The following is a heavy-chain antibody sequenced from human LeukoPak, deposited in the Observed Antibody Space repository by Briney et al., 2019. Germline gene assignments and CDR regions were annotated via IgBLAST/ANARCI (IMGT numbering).Heavy chain of an antibody. V-gene: IGHV4-59*01. D-gene: IGHD2-15*01. J-gene: IGHJ6*02. Sequence: PSETLSLTCTVSGGSIRSYFWTWIRQPPGKGLEWIGNIYYGGSTRYNPSLKSRVSISVDTSKNQFSLKLTSVTAADTAVYYCARFCSGGSCPDVWGQGTTVSVSS. CDR3: ARFCSGGSCPDV. CDR2: IYYGGST. CDR1: GGSIRSYF.